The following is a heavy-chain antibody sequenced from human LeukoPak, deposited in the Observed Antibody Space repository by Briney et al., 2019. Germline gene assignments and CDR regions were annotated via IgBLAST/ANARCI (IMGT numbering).Heavy chain of an antibody. J-gene: IGHJ5*02. CDR1: GFTFSSYG. CDR2: IWYDGSNT. V-gene: IGHV3-33*01. D-gene: IGHD6-13*01. Sequence: GGSLRLSCAASGFTFSSYGMHWVRQAPGKGLEWVAVIWYDGSNTYYADSVKGRFTISRDNSKNTLYLQMNSLRAEDTAVYYCARDRLPIAAAGISHNWFDPWGQGTLVIVSS. CDR3: ARDRLPIAAAGISHNWFDP.